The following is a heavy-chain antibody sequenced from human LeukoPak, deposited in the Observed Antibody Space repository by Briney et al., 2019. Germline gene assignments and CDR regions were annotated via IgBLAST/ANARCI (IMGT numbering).Heavy chain of an antibody. J-gene: IGHJ6*04. Sequence: SETLSLTCTVSGGSISSNYWSWIRQPPGEGLEWIGYIYYSGSTSYNPSLMSRVTNYNPSLKSRVTISVDTSKNQFSLKLRSVTAADTAVYYCARTLLTGQAQSYYYHAVDVWGKGTTVTVSS. CDR2: IYYSGST. V-gene: IGHV4-59*01. CDR3: ARTLLTGQAQSYYYHAVDV. CDR1: GGSISSNY. D-gene: IGHD3-9*01.